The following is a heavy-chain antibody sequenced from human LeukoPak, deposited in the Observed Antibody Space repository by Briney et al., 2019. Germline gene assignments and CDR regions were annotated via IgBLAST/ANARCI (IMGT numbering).Heavy chain of an antibody. D-gene: IGHD6-19*01. CDR2: ISAYNGNT. CDR1: GYTFTSYG. Sequence: GASVKVSCKASGYTFTSYGISWVRQAPGQGLEWMGWISAYNGNTNYAQKLQGRVTMTTDTSTSTAYMELRSLRSDDTAVYYCAKDREGGWWEHDAFDIWGQGTMVTVSS. J-gene: IGHJ3*02. CDR3: AKDREGGWWEHDAFDI. V-gene: IGHV1-18*01.